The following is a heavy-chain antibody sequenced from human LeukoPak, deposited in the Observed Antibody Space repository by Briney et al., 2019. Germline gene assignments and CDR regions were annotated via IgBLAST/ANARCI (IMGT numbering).Heavy chain of an antibody. Sequence: PGGSLRLSCAASGFTVSSNYMSWVRQAPGKGLEWVSVIYSGGSTYYADSVKGRFTISRDNSKNTLYLQMSSLRAEDTAVYYCARAGPGVGAPFDYRGQGTLVTVSS. CDR1: GFTVSSNY. V-gene: IGHV3-53*01. D-gene: IGHD1-26*01. CDR2: IYSGGST. CDR3: ARAGPGVGAPFDY. J-gene: IGHJ4*02.